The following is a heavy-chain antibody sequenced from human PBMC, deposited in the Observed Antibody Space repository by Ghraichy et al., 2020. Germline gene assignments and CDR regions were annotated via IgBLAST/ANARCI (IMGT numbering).Heavy chain of an antibody. Sequence: GGSLRLSCAASGFTFSDYYMTWIRQAPGKGLEWVSYIRSATTYTNYADSVKGRFSISRDNAKNSLHLQMNSLRVEDTAVYYCARVTGSNSFDIWGRGTMVTVSS. CDR2: IRSATTYT. D-gene: IGHD3-9*01. J-gene: IGHJ3*02. V-gene: IGHV3-11*05. CDR1: GFTFSDYY. CDR3: ARVTGSNSFDI.